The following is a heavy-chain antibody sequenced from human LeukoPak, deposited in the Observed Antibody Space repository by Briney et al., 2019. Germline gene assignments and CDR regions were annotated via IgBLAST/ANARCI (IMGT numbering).Heavy chain of an antibody. CDR3: ARELSGSGGNYYYYYMDV. CDR2: INHSGST. CDR1: GGSFSGYY. D-gene: IGHD6-25*01. V-gene: IGHV4-34*01. Sequence: SETLSLTCAVYGGSFSGYYWSWIRQPPGKGLEWIGEINHSGSTNYNPSLKSRVTISVDTSKNQFSLKLSSVTAADTAVYYCARELSGSGGNYYYYYMDVWGKGTTVTISS. J-gene: IGHJ6*03.